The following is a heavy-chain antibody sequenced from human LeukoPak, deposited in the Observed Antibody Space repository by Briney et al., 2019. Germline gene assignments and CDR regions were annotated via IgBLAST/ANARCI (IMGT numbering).Heavy chain of an antibody. J-gene: IGHJ4*02. CDR1: GYSITSGFY. CDR2: IYHSGST. V-gene: IGHV4-38-2*02. Sequence: PSETLSLTCSLSGYSITSGFYWGWIRQPPGKGLEWIGSIYHSGSTYYNPSLKSRVTISVDTSKNQFSLKLSSVTAADTAVYYCARGVARSSKFHFSYYFDYWGQGTLVTVSS. CDR3: ARGVARSSKFHFSYYFDY. D-gene: IGHD6-6*01.